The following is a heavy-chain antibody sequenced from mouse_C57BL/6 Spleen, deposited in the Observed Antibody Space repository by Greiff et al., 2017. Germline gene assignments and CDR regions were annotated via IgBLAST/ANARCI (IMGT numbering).Heavy chain of an antibody. CDR2: IDPSDSYT. CDR1: GYTFTSYW. CDR3: ARGARGYFDV. V-gene: IGHV1-69*01. Sequence: QVQLKQPGAELVMPGASVKLSCKASGYTFTSYWMHWVKQRPGQGLEWIGEIDPSDSYTNYTQKFTGKSTLTVDKSSSTAYMQLSSLTSEDAAVYYCARGARGYFDVWGTGTTVTGSS. J-gene: IGHJ1*03.